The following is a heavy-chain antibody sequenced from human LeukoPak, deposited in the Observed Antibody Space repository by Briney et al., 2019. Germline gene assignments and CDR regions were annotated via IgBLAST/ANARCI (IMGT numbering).Heavy chain of an antibody. CDR2: ISSSSSYI. Sequence: GGSLRLSCAASGFTFSGYSMNWVRQAPGKGLEWVSSISSSSSYIYYADSVKGRFTISRDNAKNSLYLQMNSLRAEDTAVYYCARDVGSGWYGGYYFDYWGQGTLVTVSS. V-gene: IGHV3-21*01. CDR1: GFTFSGYS. J-gene: IGHJ4*02. D-gene: IGHD6-19*01. CDR3: ARDVGSGWYGGYYFDY.